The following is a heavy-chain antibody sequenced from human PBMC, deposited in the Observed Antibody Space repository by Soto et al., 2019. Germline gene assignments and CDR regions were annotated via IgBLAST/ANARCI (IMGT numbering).Heavy chain of an antibody. CDR3: ARDTSGWSLNGLDV. D-gene: IGHD6-19*01. Sequence: QVDLVQSGAEVKKPGASVTISCKASGSAITRYYIHWVRQAPGRGLEWMGINNPGGGSASYAQKFQDRVTIDKDTSTGTVYMDLRSLRTEDTAVYYCARDTSGWSLNGLDVWGQGTTVNVSS. J-gene: IGHJ6*02. CDR1: GSAITRYY. CDR2: NNPGGGSA. V-gene: IGHV1-46*01.